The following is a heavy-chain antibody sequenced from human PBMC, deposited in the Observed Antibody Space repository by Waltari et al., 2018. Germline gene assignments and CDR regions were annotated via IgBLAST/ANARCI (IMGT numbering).Heavy chain of an antibody. D-gene: IGHD3-3*01. CDR2: MNPNSGNT. J-gene: IGHJ6*03. CDR1: GYTFTSYD. CDR3: ARSLRFLEWLLFGSGYYYYMDV. V-gene: IGHV1-8*01. Sequence: QVQLVQSGAEVKKPGASVKVSCKASGYTFTSYDINWVRQATGQGLEWMGWMNPNSGNTGYAQKFQGRVTMTRNTSISTAYMELSSLRSEDTAVYYCARSLRFLEWLLFGSGYYYYMDVWGKGTTVTVSS.